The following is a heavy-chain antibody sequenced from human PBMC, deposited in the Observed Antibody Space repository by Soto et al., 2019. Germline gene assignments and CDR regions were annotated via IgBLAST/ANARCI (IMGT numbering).Heavy chain of an antibody. J-gene: IGHJ4*02. CDR1: GGSLSVCY. CDR2: VKDSGSA. V-gene: IGHV4-34*01. Sequence: SATLSLTCSVSGGSLSVCYWSWIRQPPGKGLEWIGEVKDSGSAKYNPSLRSRAVISLDTSETQFSLKLTSVTAADTAVYYCASGRNWGQGILVTVSS. CDR3: ASGRN.